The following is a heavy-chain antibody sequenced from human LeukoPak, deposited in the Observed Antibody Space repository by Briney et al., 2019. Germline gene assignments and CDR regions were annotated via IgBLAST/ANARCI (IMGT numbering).Heavy chain of an antibody. Sequence: GGSVTLSCAAYGFTFSRYGMDWVRQAAGKGREWVAVIWYDGSSKYCADSVKGRFTISRDNSKNTLYLQMNSLRTEDTAVYYWAREWVLNWGRAFDIWGQGTMVTVSS. CDR2: IWYDGSSK. D-gene: IGHD7-27*01. CDR3: AREWVLNWGRAFDI. V-gene: IGHV3-33*07. CDR1: GFTFSRYG. J-gene: IGHJ3*02.